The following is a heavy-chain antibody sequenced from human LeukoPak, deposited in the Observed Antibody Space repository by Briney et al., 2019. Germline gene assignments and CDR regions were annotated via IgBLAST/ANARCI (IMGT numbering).Heavy chain of an antibody. V-gene: IGHV4-34*01. CDR1: GGSFSGYY. CDR3: ARIRRPLRGYFDH. D-gene: IGHD3-16*01. CDR2: INQIGNT. Sequence: SETLALTCYLYGGSFSGYYWSWIRQSPGKGLEWIGEINQIGNTNYIPSLKSRLTISIDTSNNQFSLNLTSVTAADTGVYYCARIRRPLRGYFDHWGQGTLVTVSS. J-gene: IGHJ4*02.